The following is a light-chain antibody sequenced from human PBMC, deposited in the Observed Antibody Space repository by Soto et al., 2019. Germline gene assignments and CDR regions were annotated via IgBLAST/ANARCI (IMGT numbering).Light chain of an antibody. CDR3: QQRSNWPPYT. CDR2: DAS. Sequence: EIVLTQSPATLSLSPGERATLSCRASQSISSCLAWYQQKPGQAPRLLIYDASNLATGIPARFSGRGSRTDFTLTISSLEPEDFAVYYCQQRSNWPPYTFGQGTKLEIK. V-gene: IGKV3-11*01. CDR1: QSISSC. J-gene: IGKJ2*01.